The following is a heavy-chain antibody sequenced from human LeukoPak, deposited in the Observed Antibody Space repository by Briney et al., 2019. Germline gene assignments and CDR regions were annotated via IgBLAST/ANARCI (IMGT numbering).Heavy chain of an antibody. J-gene: IGHJ4*02. Sequence: GGSLRLSCAASGFTFDDYAMHWVGHAPGKGLEWVSLISGDGGSTYYADSVKGRFTISRDNSKNSLYLQMNSLRTEDTALYYCAKDWGYGSGSYFWGQGTLVTVSS. CDR1: GFTFDDYA. CDR3: AKDWGYGSGSYF. V-gene: IGHV3-43*02. D-gene: IGHD3-10*01. CDR2: ISGDGGST.